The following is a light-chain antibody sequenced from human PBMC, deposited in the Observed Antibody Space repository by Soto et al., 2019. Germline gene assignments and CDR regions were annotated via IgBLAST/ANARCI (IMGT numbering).Light chain of an antibody. Sequence: EVVMAQSPATLSVSPGERATLSCRASRGIGSTLAWYQQKPGQTPRLLIYDTSTRATGVPGRFIGSRSGTDFPPTIPSLQPEDFAIYYCQHYFTWPLAFGEGTRVE. CDR2: DTS. CDR1: RGIGST. V-gene: IGKV3-15*01. CDR3: QHYFTWPLA. J-gene: IGKJ1*01.